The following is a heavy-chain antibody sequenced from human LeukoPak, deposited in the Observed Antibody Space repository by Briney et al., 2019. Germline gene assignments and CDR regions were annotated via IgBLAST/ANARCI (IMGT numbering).Heavy chain of an antibody. D-gene: IGHD3-22*01. CDR3: AGSDYYDSSGSHLYYHY. J-gene: IGHJ4*02. CDR1: GGSISSGGYY. Sequence: SETLSLTCTVSGGSISSGGYYWSWIRQHPGKGLEWIGYIYYSGSTYYNPSLKSRVTISVDTSKNQFSLKLSSVTAADTAVYYCAGSDYYDSSGSHLYYHYWGQGTLVTVSS. V-gene: IGHV4-31*03. CDR2: IYYSGST.